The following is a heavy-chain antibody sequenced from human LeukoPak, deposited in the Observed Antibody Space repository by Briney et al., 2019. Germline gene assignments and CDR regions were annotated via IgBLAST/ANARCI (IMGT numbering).Heavy chain of an antibody. V-gene: IGHV4-39*01. CDR2: IYYSGST. J-gene: IGHJ4*02. Sequence: PSETLSLTCTVSGGSTSSSSYYWGWIRQPPGKGLEWIGSIYYSGSTYYNPSLKSRVTISVDTSKNQFSLKLSSVTAADTAVYYCASDSGYDYYFDYWGQGTLVTVSS. CDR1: GGSTSSSSYY. CDR3: ASDSGYDYYFDY. D-gene: IGHD5-12*01.